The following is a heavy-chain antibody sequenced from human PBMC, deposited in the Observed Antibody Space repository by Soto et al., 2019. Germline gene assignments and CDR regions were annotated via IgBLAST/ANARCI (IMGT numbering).Heavy chain of an antibody. CDR2: ISYDGSNK. CDR1: GFTFSSYG. Sequence: QVQLVESGGGVVQPGRSLRLSCAASGFTFSSYGMHWVRQAPGKGLEWVAVISYDGSNKYYADSVKGRFTISRDNSKNTLYLQMNSLRAEDTAVYYCAKDRSTYAGFDPWGQGTLVTVSS. V-gene: IGHV3-30*18. J-gene: IGHJ5*02. D-gene: IGHD2-2*01. CDR3: AKDRSTYAGFDP.